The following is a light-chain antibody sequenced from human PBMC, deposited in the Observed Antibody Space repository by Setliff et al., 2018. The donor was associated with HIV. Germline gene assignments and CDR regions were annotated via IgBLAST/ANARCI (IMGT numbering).Light chain of an antibody. Sequence: SALAQPASVSGTPGQSITISCIGTNSDVGGCNYVSWYQQHPGKAPKLLIYDVSDRPSGVSRRFSGSKSGNTASLTISGLQAEDEADYYCKSYTGSSPLYVFGSGTKV. CDR2: DVS. CDR3: KSYTGSSPLYV. V-gene: IGLV2-14*03. J-gene: IGLJ1*01. CDR1: NSDVGGCNY.